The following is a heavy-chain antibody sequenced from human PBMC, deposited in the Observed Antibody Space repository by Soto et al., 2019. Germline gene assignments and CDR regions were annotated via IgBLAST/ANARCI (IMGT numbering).Heavy chain of an antibody. Sequence: GESLKISCKGSGYSFTTYWIGWVRQLPGQGLEWMGVMFPGDSDTRYSPSFQGQVTMSADPSTNTAYLEWSSLKAADSAMYYCARVTDSSLGTMDVWGQGSRVTVSS. CDR2: MFPGDSDT. CDR3: ARVTDSSLGTMDV. J-gene: IGHJ6*01. D-gene: IGHD6-19*01. CDR1: GYSFTTYW. V-gene: IGHV5-51*01.